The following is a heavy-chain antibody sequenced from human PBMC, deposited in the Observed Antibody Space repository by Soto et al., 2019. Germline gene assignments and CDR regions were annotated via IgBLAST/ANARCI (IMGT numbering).Heavy chain of an antibody. Sequence: KPSETLSLTCAVYGGSFSGYYWSWIRQPPGKGLEWIGEINHSGSTNYNPSLKSRVTISVDTSKNQFSLKLSSVTAADTAVYYCARGGHDYVWGSYRYTRFDYWGQGSLVTVSS. CDR3: ARGGHDYVWGSYRYTRFDY. V-gene: IGHV4-34*01. CDR1: GGSFSGYY. J-gene: IGHJ4*02. CDR2: INHSGST. D-gene: IGHD3-16*02.